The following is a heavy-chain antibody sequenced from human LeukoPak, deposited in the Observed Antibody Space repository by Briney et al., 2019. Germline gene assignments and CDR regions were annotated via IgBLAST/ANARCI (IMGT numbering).Heavy chain of an antibody. CDR3: AKPQPRAGGDVFDY. Sequence: GGSLRLSCVTSGFTFSSSSMSWVRQAPGKGLEWVAAISGRSDSSYYTDSVKGRFTISRDNSKNTLFLQMNSLRAEDTAVYYCAKPQPRAGGDVFDYWGQGTLVTVSS. D-gene: IGHD1-26*01. J-gene: IGHJ4*02. CDR2: ISGRSDSS. V-gene: IGHV3-23*01. CDR1: GFTFSSSS.